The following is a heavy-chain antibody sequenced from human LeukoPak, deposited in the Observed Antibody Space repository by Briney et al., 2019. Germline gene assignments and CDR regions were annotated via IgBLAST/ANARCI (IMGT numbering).Heavy chain of an antibody. Sequence: XGSLRLSCAASGFTFSSYWMSWVRQAPGKGLEGVANIKQDGSEKYYVDSVKGRFIISRDNAKNSLYLQMNSLRAEDTAVYYCSRGVGYVVSFDYWGQGTLVTVSS. V-gene: IGHV3-7*04. CDR1: GFTFSSYW. D-gene: IGHD2-21*01. CDR3: SRGVGYVVSFDY. J-gene: IGHJ4*02. CDR2: IKQDGSEK.